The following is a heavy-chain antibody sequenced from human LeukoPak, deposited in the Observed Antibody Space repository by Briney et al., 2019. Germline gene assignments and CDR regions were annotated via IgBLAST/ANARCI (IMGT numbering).Heavy chain of an antibody. V-gene: IGHV3-23*01. CDR3: AKLIAAVMGARDY. Sequence: GGSLRLSCAASGFTFSGYAMSWVRQAPGKGLEWVSAISGSGGSTYYADSVKGRFTISRDNSKNTLYLQMNSLRAEDTAVYYCAKLIAAVMGARDYWGQGTLVTVSS. CDR2: ISGSGGST. J-gene: IGHJ4*02. D-gene: IGHD6-13*01. CDR1: GFTFSGYA.